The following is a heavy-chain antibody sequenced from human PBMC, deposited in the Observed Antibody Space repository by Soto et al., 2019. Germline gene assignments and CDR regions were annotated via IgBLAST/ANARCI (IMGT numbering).Heavy chain of an antibody. D-gene: IGHD6-25*01. Sequence: EVQLVESGGGLIQPGGSLRLSCAVSGFTVSNNYMSWVRQAPGKGLEGVSVIYSGGYTAYGDSVKGRFTISRDNSKNNLYLQMKTPGAPATGFYFGGAQRGGGGYWGQGTLVTVSS. V-gene: IGHV3-53*01. CDR1: GFTVSNNY. CDR2: IYSGGYT. J-gene: IGHJ4*02. CDR3: GAQRGGGGY.